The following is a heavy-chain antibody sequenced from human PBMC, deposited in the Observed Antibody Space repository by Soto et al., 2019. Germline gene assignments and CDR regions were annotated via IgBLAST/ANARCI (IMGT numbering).Heavy chain of an antibody. Sequence: SETLSLTCNVSGGSISGYYWSWIRQAPGKGLQWIGYIFHSGSTSYNPSLRSRVTISVDTSKNQFSLKVNSVTAADTAVYYCAKVRGYASGWRYFDYWRQGTLVTVSS. CDR1: GGSISGYY. V-gene: IGHV4-59*01. D-gene: IGHD5-18*01. J-gene: IGHJ4*02. CDR2: IFHSGST. CDR3: AKVRGYASGWRYFDY.